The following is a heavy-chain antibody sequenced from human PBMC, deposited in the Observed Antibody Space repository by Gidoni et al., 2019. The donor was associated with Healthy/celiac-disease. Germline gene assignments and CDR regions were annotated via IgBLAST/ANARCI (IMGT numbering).Heavy chain of an antibody. CDR2: FDPEDGET. V-gene: IGHV1-24*01. CDR3: ATLRPIVVVVAAPACDAFDI. J-gene: IGHJ3*02. Sequence: QVQLVQSGAEVKKPGASVKVSCKVSGYTLTELSMHWVRQAPGKGLEWMGGFDPEDGETIYAQKFQGRVTMTEDTSTDTAYMELSSLRSEDTAVYYCATLRPIVVVVAAPACDAFDIWGQGTMVTVSS. D-gene: IGHD2-15*01. CDR1: GYTLTELS.